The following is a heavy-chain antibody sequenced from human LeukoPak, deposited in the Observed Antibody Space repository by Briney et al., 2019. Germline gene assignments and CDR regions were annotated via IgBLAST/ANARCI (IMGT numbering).Heavy chain of an antibody. V-gene: IGHV1-46*01. Sequence: GASVKVSCKASRYTFTNYYLHWVRQAPGQGLEWMGIIHPSGGSTAYAQKFQGRVTMTRDASTSTVYMELSSLRSEDTAVYYCARDSTTSSLADPWGQGTLVTVSS. CDR2: IHPSGGST. CDR3: ARDSTTSSLADP. J-gene: IGHJ5*02. CDR1: RYTFTNYY. D-gene: IGHD2-2*01.